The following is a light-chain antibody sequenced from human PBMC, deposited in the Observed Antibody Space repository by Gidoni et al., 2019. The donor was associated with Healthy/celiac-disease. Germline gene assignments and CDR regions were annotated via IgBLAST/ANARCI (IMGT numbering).Light chain of an antibody. CDR2: LGS. Sequence: SSQSLLHSNGYNYLDWYLQKPGQSLQLLIYLGSNRASGVPDRFSGSGSGTDFTLKISRVEAEDVGVYYCMQALQTPITFGQGTRLEIK. CDR3: MQALQTPIT. J-gene: IGKJ5*01. V-gene: IGKV2-28*01. CDR1: QSLLHSNGYNY.